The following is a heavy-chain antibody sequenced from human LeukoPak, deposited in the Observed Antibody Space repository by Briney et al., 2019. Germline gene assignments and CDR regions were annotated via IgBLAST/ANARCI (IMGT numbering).Heavy chain of an antibody. V-gene: IGHV4-38-2*02. J-gene: IGHJ4*02. D-gene: IGHD4-17*01. CDR3: ARRRYAYGDYVY. Sequence: SETLSLTCTVSGYSISSGSYWGWIRQPPGKGLEWIGSIHHSGSTYYNPSLKSRVTISVDASKNQLSLKLSSVTAADTAMYYCARRRYAYGDYVYWGQGTLVTVSS. CDR2: IHHSGST. CDR1: GYSISSGSY.